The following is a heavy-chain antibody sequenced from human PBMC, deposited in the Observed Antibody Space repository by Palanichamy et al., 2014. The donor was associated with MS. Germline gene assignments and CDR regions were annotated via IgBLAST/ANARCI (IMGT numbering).Heavy chain of an antibody. CDR2: IFPADSDA. V-gene: IGHV5-51*01. D-gene: IGHD4-11*01. J-gene: IGHJ4*02. Sequence: EVQLVQSGAEVKKPGESLKISCEASGYTFSTNWIAWVRQMPGKGLECVGIIFPADSDARYSPSLQGQVTISADKSINTAYLQWNSLKASDTAMYYCARPGYSSFGFDSWGQGTLVTVS. CDR3: ARPGYSSFGFDS. CDR1: GYTFSTNW.